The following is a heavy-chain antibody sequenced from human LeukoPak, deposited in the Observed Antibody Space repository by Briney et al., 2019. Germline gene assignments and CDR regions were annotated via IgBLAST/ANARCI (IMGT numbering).Heavy chain of an antibody. J-gene: IGHJ4*02. CDR3: ARDCSGGNCYLGVIDY. CDR2: IYLSGST. Sequence: PSETLSLTCTVSGASISSSYWGWVRQSAGKGLEWIGRIYLSGSTNYNPSLKSRVTMSVDTSKNQFSLELTSVTAADAAVYYCARDCSGGNCYLGVIDYWGQGTLVTVSS. D-gene: IGHD2-21*01. CDR1: GASISSSY. V-gene: IGHV4-4*07.